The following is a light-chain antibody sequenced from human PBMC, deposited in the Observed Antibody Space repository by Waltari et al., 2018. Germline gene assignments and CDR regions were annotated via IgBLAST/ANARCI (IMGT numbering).Light chain of an antibody. CDR2: MVS. Sequence: EIVMTQSPLSLPVTPGEPASVSCRSSQSLLHSNGYTFLDWYVQKPGQSPQLLIYMVSNRASGVPDRFSGSGSGTDFTLEISRVEAEDVGVYYCMQARQTPWTFSQGTKVEIK. CDR1: QSLLHSNGYTF. J-gene: IGKJ1*01. CDR3: MQARQTPWT. V-gene: IGKV2-28*01.